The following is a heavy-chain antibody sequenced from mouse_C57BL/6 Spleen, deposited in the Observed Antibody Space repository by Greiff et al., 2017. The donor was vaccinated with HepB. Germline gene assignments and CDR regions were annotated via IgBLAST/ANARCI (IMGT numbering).Heavy chain of an antibody. Sequence: QVQLQQPGAELVRPGSSVKLSCKASGYTFTSYWMHWVKQRPIQGLEWIGNIDPSDSETHYNQKFKDKATLTVDKSSSTAYMQLSSLTSEDSAVYYCARSDDYESYAMDYGGKGTSVTVSS. CDR3: ARSDDYESYAMDY. D-gene: IGHD2-4*01. V-gene: IGHV1-52*01. CDR2: IDPSDSET. CDR1: GYTFTSYW. J-gene: IGHJ4*01.